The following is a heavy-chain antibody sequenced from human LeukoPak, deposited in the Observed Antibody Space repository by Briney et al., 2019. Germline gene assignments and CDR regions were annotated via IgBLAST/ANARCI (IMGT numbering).Heavy chain of an antibody. CDR1: GGSISGGY. V-gene: IGHV4-4*09. J-gene: IGHJ5*02. CDR2: VYTSGST. CDR3: ARDLSGSYRPYNWFDP. Sequence: SETLALTCTVSGGSISGGYWSWIRQPPGRGLEWIGYVYTSGSTNYNPSLKSRVTMSVDTSKNQFSLKLSSVTAADTAVYYCARDLSGSYRPYNWFDPWGLGTLVTVSS. D-gene: IGHD1-26*01.